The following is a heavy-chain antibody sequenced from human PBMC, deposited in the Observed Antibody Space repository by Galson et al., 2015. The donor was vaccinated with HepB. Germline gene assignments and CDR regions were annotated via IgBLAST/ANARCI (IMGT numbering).Heavy chain of an antibody. CDR1: GFTVSSNY. CDR3: ARSSERFFFDY. V-gene: IGHV3-53*01. J-gene: IGHJ4*02. D-gene: IGHD1-1*01. CDR2: IYSGGST. Sequence: SLRLSCAASGFTVSSNYMSWVRQAPGKGLEWVSVIYSGGSTYYADSVKGRFTISRDNSKNTLYLQMSSLRAEGTAVYYCARSSERFFFDYWGQGTLVTVSS.